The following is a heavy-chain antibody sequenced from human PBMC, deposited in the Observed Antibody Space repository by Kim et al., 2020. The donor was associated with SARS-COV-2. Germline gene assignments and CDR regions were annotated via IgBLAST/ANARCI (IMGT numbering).Heavy chain of an antibody. D-gene: IGHD6-25*01. CDR1: GFSVSRQS. CDR2: ISLDSRFI. Sequence: GGSLRLSCAASGFSVSRQSLNWVRRAPGKRLEWVSSISLDSRFIFDSDSTKGRIIISRDNAKNSLYLQMNSLRVEDTAVYYCTRDTGDPRLKNHDAIDLWGQGTLVTVSS. J-gene: IGHJ3*01. CDR3: TRDTGDPRLKNHDAIDL. V-gene: IGHV3-21*01.